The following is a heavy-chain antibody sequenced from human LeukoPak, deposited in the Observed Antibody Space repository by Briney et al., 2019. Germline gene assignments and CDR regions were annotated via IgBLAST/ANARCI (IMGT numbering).Heavy chain of an antibody. J-gene: IGHJ4*02. CDR2: IYSGGST. Sequence: PGGSLRLSCAASGFIVSSNYMTWVRQAPGKGLEWVSVIYSGGSTYYADSVKGRFTISRDNSKNTLYLQMNSLRAEDTAVYYCARQYTGGSLGFWGQGTLVTVSS. D-gene: IGHD2-8*02. CDR3: ARQYTGGSLGF. CDR1: GFIVSSNY. V-gene: IGHV3-53*01.